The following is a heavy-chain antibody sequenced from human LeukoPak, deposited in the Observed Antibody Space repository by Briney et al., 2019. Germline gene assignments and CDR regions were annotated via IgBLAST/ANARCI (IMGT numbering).Heavy chain of an antibody. D-gene: IGHD3-9*01. V-gene: IGHV4-34*08. Sequence: PSETLSLTCAVYGETFSGNYWNWIRQSPGKGLEWIGEVTPSGDTNYNPSLKSRVTISVDTAKNQFSLKLSSVTAADTAVYYCANEFDNYFDYWGQGTLVTVSS. CDR1: GETFSGNY. CDR2: VTPSGDT. CDR3: ANEFDNYFDY. J-gene: IGHJ4*02.